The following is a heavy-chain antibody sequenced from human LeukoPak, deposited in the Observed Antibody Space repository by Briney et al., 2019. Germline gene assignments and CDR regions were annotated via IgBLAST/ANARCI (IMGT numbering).Heavy chain of an antibody. V-gene: IGHV3-74*01. CDR3: ATRPSGLLATTKKYFDY. Sequence: GGSLRLSCAASGFTVSNYWMHWVRQAPGKGLVWVSRINSDGSITTYADSVKGRFTISRDNAKNSLYLQMNSLRVDDSAVYYCATRPSGLLATTKKYFDYWGQGSLVTVSS. J-gene: IGHJ4*02. CDR1: GFTVSNYW. CDR2: INSDGSIT. D-gene: IGHD5-24*01.